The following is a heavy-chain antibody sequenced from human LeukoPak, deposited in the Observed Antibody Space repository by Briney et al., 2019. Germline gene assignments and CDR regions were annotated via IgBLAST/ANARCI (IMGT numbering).Heavy chain of an antibody. Sequence: GASVKVSCKASGYTFTSYGISWVRQAPGQGLEWMGWISAYNGNTNYAQKLQGRVTMTTDTSSSTAYMELRSLRSDDTAVYYCARLAAAGTGRNWFDPWGQGTLVTVSS. D-gene: IGHD6-13*01. CDR2: ISAYNGNT. J-gene: IGHJ5*02. CDR1: GYTFTSYG. V-gene: IGHV1-18*01. CDR3: ARLAAAGTGRNWFDP.